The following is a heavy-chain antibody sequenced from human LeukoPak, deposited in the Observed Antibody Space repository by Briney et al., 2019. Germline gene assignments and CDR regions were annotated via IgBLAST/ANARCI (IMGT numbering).Heavy chain of an antibody. CDR3: AKDREDSGSYYPYYFDY. J-gene: IGHJ4*02. V-gene: IGHV3-23*01. Sequence: GGSLRLSCAASGFTFSNYAMSWVRQAPGKGLEWVSAISGSGGSTYYADSVKGRFTISRDNSKNTLYLQMNSLRAEDTAVYYCAKDREDSGSYYPYYFDYWGQGTLVTVSS. CDR2: ISGSGGST. CDR1: GFTFSNYA. D-gene: IGHD1-26*01.